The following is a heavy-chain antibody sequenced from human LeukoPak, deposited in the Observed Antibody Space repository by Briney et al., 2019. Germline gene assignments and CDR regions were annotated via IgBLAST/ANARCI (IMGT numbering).Heavy chain of an antibody. CDR2: IYPGDSDT. V-gene: IGHV5-51*01. J-gene: IGHJ4*02. Sequence: GESLKISCKGSGYSFTSYWIGWVRQMPGKGLEWMGIIYPGDSDTRYSPSFQGQVTISADNSISTAYLQWSSLKASDTAIYYCVVQDFVVVPAVKCDCWGQETLVTVSS. D-gene: IGHD2-2*01. CDR1: GYSFTSYW. CDR3: VVQDFVVVPAVKCDC.